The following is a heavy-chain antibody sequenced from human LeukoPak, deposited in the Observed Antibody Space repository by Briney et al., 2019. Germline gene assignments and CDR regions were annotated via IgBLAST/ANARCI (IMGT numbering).Heavy chain of an antibody. V-gene: IGHV4-34*01. Sequence: KPSETLSLTCAVYGGSFSGYYWSWIRQPPGKGLEWIGEINHSGSTNYNPSLKSRVTISVDTSKNQFSLKLSSVTAADTAVYYCARPRGLGYSYGRTNWFDPWGQGTLVTVSS. J-gene: IGHJ5*02. CDR2: INHSGST. D-gene: IGHD5-18*01. CDR3: ARPRGLGYSYGRTNWFDP. CDR1: GGSFSGYY.